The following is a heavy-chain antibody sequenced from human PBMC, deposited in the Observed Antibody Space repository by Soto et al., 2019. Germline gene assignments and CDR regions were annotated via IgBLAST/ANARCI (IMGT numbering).Heavy chain of an antibody. CDR1: GGTFSSFT. CDR2: IIPIYGTA. Sequence: QVQLVQSGAEVKKPGSSVKVSCKASGGTFSSFTISWVRQAPGQGLEWMGGIIPIYGTANYAQKFQGRVTITAAASTRTAYMELSSLRAKDTAVYYCAKDRGADWKSYYYNAVDAWGQGTMVTFSS. D-gene: IGHD3-10*01. CDR3: AKDRGADWKSYYYNAVDA. V-gene: IGHV1-69*01. J-gene: IGHJ6*02.